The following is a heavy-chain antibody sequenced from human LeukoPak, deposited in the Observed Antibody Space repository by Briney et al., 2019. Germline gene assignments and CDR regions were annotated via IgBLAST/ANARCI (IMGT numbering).Heavy chain of an antibody. V-gene: IGHV4-59*01. D-gene: IGHD1-26*01. CDR1: GGSISSYY. J-gene: IGHJ6*02. CDR3: ARDDSGSYRWDFYYYGMDV. Sequence: SETLSLTCTVSGGSISSYYWSWIRQPPGKGLEWIGYIYYSGSTNYNPSLKSRVTISVDTSKNQFSLKLSSVTAADTAVYYYARDDSGSYRWDFYYYGMDVWGQGTTVTVSS. CDR2: IYYSGST.